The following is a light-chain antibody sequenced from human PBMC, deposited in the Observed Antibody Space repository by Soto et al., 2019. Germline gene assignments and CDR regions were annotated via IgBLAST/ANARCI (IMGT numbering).Light chain of an antibody. CDR3: QQRTNWPPA. J-gene: IGKJ5*01. CDR2: DAY. Sequence: EIVLTQSPATLPLSPGERATLSCRASQSVSNYLAWFQQKPGQAHRLLIYDAYNRATGIQARFSGSGSGTDFTLTIRSLEPEDFAIYYCQQRTNWPPAFGQGTRLEIK. CDR1: QSVSNY. V-gene: IGKV3-11*01.